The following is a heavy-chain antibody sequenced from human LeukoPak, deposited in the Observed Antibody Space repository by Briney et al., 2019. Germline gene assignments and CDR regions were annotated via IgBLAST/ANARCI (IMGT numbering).Heavy chain of an antibody. V-gene: IGHV1-2*02. CDR3: ACVVRGAFDI. CDR2: INSNSGDT. CDR1: GYTFTGYY. D-gene: IGHD2-21*01. J-gene: IGHJ3*02. Sequence: ASVQVSCKASGYTFTGYYMHWVRQAPGQGLEWMGWINSNSGDTNYAQKFQGRVTMTRDTSISTAYMELSRLRSEDTAVYYCACVVRGAFDIWGQGTLVTVSS.